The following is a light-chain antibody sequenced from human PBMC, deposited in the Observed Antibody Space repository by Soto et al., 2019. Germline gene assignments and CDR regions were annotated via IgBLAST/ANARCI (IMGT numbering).Light chain of an antibody. J-gene: IGKJ2*01. Sequence: EIVLTQSPGTLSLSPGERATLSCRASQSGSSSYLAWYQQKPGQAPRLLIYGASSRATGIPDRFSGSGSGTDFTLTISRLEPEDFAVYYCQQYGSSPFTFCQGTKLEIK. CDR3: QQYGSSPFT. CDR1: QSGSSSY. CDR2: GAS. V-gene: IGKV3-20*01.